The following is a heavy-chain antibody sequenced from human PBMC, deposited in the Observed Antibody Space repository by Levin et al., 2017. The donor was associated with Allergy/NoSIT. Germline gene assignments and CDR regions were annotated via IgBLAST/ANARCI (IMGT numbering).Heavy chain of an antibody. Sequence: GESLKISCAASGFKFSTYGIHWVRQAPGKGLEWVAVIYYDGSNKYYTDSVKGRFTISRDNSQNTVYLQMNSLRAEDTATYYCARVSGSTTGAGRFDPWGQGTLVTVSS. J-gene: IGHJ5*02. V-gene: IGHV3-33*01. CDR1: GFKFSTYG. D-gene: IGHD1-1*01. CDR2: IYYDGSNK. CDR3: ARVSGSTTGAGRFDP.